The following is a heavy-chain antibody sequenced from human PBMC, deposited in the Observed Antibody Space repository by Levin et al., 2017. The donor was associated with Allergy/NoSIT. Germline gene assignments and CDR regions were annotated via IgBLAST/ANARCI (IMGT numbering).Heavy chain of an antibody. CDR2: IRWDSGSI. CDR1: GFTFNTYA. J-gene: IGHJ4*02. Sequence: PGGSLRLSCAGSGFTFNTYAMHWVRQAPGKGLEWVSGIRWDSGSIGHADSVKGRFTISRDNAKNSLYLQMNSLRVEDTALYRCVKEGGTYHGYFDNLGQGVLVTVSS. CDR3: VKEGGTYHGYFDN. D-gene: IGHD1-26*01. V-gene: IGHV3-9*01.